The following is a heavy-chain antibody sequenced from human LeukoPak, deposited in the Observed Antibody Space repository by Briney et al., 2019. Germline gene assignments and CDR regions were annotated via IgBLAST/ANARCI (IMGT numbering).Heavy chain of an antibody. CDR1: GFTFSSYA. CDR2: ISSSGSTI. V-gene: IGHV3-48*04. Sequence: PGGSLRLSCAASGFTFSSYAMSWVRQAPGKGLEWVSYISSSGSTIYYADSVKGRFTISRDNAKNSLYLQMNSLRAEDTAVYYCARETGIAHWGDGMDVWGQGTTVTVSS. J-gene: IGHJ6*02. CDR3: ARETGIAHWGDGMDV. D-gene: IGHD6-13*01.